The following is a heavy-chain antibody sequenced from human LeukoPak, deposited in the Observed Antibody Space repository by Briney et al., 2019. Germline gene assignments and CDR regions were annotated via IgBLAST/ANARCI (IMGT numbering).Heavy chain of an antibody. Sequence: GGSLRLSCAASGITFGNNWMHWVRQGPGKGLVWISRINSDGGGAIYADSVKGRFTVSRDSAKNTLYLQMNSLRAEDTAVYYCARDVPHNWFNTWGQGTLVTVSS. CDR2: INSDGGGA. CDR1: GITFGNNW. V-gene: IGHV3-74*01. CDR3: ARDVPHNWFNT. J-gene: IGHJ5*02.